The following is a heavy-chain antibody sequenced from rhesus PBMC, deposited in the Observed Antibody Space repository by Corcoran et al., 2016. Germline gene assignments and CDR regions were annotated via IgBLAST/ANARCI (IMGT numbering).Heavy chain of an antibody. J-gene: IGHJ4*01. CDR1: GGSIIGYY. V-gene: IGHV4-73*01. D-gene: IGHD3-3*01. CDR3: ARERIWTGYCTFDD. CDR2: SEVNRPST. Sequence: QVKLQQWGEGLVKPSETLSITCAVYGGSIIGYYWSWLRQPPGQGLEWIENSEVNRPSTNHNPPIKNQVTISKDTSKNQCSLKLSSRAAADTAVYYCARERIWTGYCTFDDWGQGVLVTVSS.